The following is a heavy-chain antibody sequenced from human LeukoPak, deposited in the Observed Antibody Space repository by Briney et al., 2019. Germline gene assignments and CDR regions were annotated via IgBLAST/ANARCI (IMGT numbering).Heavy chain of an antibody. CDR2: IWYDGTNK. D-gene: IGHD1-26*01. CDR3: AKDREGAMIPEY. J-gene: IGHJ4*02. V-gene: IGHV3-33*03. Sequence: PGGSLRLSCAASGFTFSSYAMSWVRQAPGKGLEWLTLIWYDGTNKYYADSVKGRFTISRDNSKNTVYLQMNSLRAEDTAVYYCAKDREGAMIPEYWGQGTLVTVSS. CDR1: GFTFSSYA.